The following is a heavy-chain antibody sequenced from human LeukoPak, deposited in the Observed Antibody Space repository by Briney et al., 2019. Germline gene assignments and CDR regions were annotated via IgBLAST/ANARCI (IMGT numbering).Heavy chain of an antibody. Sequence: PGGSLRLSCAASGFTFSNYALTWVRQAPGKGLEWVSTITGSDDRTYYADSVKGRFTISRDSSKNTLHLQLNSLRAEDSAIYYRAKGPQLNSGYHPEYWGQGTLVTVSS. CDR1: GFTFSNYA. CDR2: ITGSDDRT. CDR3: AKGPQLNSGYHPEY. D-gene: IGHD3-22*01. V-gene: IGHV3-23*01. J-gene: IGHJ4*02.